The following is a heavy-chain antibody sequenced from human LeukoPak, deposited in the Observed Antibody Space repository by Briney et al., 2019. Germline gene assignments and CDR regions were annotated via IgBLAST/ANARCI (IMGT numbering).Heavy chain of an antibody. V-gene: IGHV3-23*01. J-gene: IGHJ4*02. CDR2: ISVSDEST. Sequence: HPGGSLRLSSAASGFTSSDYTMTLVRQSPGKGLEWVPGISVSDESTYYADSVKGRFTISRDKSNNMLYLQMNGLRAEDTAVYYCARDRYCVSTNCPYDCWGQGTPVTVSS. CDR1: GFTSSDYT. CDR3: ARDRYCVSTNCPYDC. D-gene: IGHD2-2*01.